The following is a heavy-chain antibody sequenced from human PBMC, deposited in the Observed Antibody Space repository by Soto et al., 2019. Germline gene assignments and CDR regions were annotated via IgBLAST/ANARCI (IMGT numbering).Heavy chain of an antibody. D-gene: IGHD5-18*01. Sequence: SETLSLTCTVSGGSINTFYWSWVRQPAGKGLEWIGRIFSSGSTSFNPSLESRVAMSVDTSKNHFSLNLSSVTAADMAVYYCAREGSYSAYNFAHGIQLWSFDFWGQGALVT. CDR2: IFSSGST. V-gene: IGHV4-4*07. CDR3: AREGSYSAYNFAHGIQLWSFDF. CDR1: GGSINTFY. J-gene: IGHJ4*02.